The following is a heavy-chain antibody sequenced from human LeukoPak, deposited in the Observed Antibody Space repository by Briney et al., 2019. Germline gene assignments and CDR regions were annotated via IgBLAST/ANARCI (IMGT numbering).Heavy chain of an antibody. V-gene: IGHV4-61*02. CDR3: ARRQGWAHFDY. D-gene: IGHD1-26*01. CDR1: GGSISSGSYY. Sequence: SQTLSLTCTVSGGSISSGSYYWSWIRQPAGKGLEWIGRIYSSGSTNYNPSLKSRVTISLDTSKNQFSLKLSSVTAADTAVYYCARRQGWAHFDYWGQGTLVTVSS. J-gene: IGHJ4*02. CDR2: IYSSGST.